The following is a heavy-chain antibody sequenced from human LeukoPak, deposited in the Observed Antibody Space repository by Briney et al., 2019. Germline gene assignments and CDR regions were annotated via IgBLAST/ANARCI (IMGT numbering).Heavy chain of an antibody. CDR2: ISGSGGAI. Sequence: AGGSLRLSCAASGLIFRSYAMSWVRQAPGKGLEWVSAISGSGGAIDYADSVKGRFTISRDNSKNTMDLQMNSLRAEDTAVYYCAKDLYYDLLMGTFDHWGQGTLVTVSS. CDR3: AKDLYYDLLMGTFDH. V-gene: IGHV3-23*01. J-gene: IGHJ4*02. CDR1: GLIFRSYA. D-gene: IGHD3-9*01.